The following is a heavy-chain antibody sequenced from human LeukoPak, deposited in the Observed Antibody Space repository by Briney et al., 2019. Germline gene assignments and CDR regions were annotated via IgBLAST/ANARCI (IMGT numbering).Heavy chain of an antibody. CDR1: GGSISSGGYY. CDR2: IYYSGST. CDR3: ATLKELLEGYYYYYGMDV. Sequence: PSETLSLTCTVSGGSISSGGYYWSWIRQHPGKGLEWIGYIYYSGSTYYNPSLKSRVTISVDTSKNQFSLKLSSVTAADTAVYYCATLKELLEGYYYYYGMDVWGQGTTVTVSS. D-gene: IGHD2-15*01. V-gene: IGHV4-31*03. J-gene: IGHJ6*02.